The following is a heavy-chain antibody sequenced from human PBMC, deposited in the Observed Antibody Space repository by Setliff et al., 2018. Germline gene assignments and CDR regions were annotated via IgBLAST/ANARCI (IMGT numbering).Heavy chain of an antibody. CDR2: ISRNGGST. V-gene: IGHV3-64*01. CDR1: GFTFSNYA. Sequence: GSLRLSCAASGFTFSNYAMHWVRQAPGKGLEFVSSISRNGGSTYNASSVKGRFTISRDNSKNTLHLQMGSLRADDMAVYYCARSFPMVTTSPDFWGQGTLVTVSS. D-gene: IGHD4-17*01. CDR3: ARSFPMVTTSPDF. J-gene: IGHJ4*02.